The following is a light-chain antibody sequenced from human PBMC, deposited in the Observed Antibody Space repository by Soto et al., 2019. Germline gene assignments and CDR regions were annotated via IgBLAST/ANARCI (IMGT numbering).Light chain of an antibody. Sequence: EIALTQSPGTLSSSPGERATLSCRASQTVRNNYLAWYQQKPGQAPRLLIYDASSRATGIPDRFSGGGSGTDFTLTISRLQPEDFAVYYCQQFSCYPLTFGGGTKVDIK. CDR1: QTVRNNY. V-gene: IGKV3-20*01. CDR3: QQFSCYPLT. CDR2: DAS. J-gene: IGKJ4*01.